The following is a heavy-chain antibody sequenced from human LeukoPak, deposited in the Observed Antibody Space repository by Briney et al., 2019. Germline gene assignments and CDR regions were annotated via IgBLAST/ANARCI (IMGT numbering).Heavy chain of an antibody. V-gene: IGHV4-34*01. D-gene: IGHD7-27*01. Sequence: SETLSLTCAVYGGSFSGYYWSWLRQPPGKGLEWIGEINNSGTTTYNPSLKSRVTISLDTSKNQFSLRLSSVTAADTAVYYCARLAGMTSSTHVDVWGKGPTVTVSS. CDR2: INNSGTT. CDR1: GGSFSGYY. CDR3: ARLAGMTSSTHVDV. J-gene: IGHJ6*04.